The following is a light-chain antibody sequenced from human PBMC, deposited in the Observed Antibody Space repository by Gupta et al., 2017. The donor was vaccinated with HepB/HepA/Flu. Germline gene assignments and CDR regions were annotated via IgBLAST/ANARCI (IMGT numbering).Light chain of an antibody. CDR1: SSDVGGYSY. CDR2: DVS. Sequence: QSALTKPASLSGSTGPSGNIYWTETSSDVGGYSYVSWYQQHPGKAPKLMIYDVSNRPSGVSNRFSGSKSGNTASLTISGLQAEDEADYYCISYTSSSTPGVFGGGTKLTVL. V-gene: IGLV2-14*01. CDR3: ISYTSSSTPGV. J-gene: IGLJ3*02.